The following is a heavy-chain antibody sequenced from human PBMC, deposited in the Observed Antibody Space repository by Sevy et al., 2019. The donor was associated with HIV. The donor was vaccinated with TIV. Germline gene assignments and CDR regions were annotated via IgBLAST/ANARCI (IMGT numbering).Heavy chain of an antibody. CDR1: GFTFSSYE. V-gene: IGHV3-48*03. J-gene: IGHJ5*02. CDR2: ISSSGSTI. Sequence: GGSLRLSCAASGFTFSSYEMNWVRQAPGKGLEWVSYISSSGSTIYYADSVKGRFTISRDNAKNSLYLQMNSLRAEDTAVYYCATAYYYDRSGYQGRFDPWGQGTLVTVSS. CDR3: ATAYYYDRSGYQGRFDP. D-gene: IGHD3-22*01.